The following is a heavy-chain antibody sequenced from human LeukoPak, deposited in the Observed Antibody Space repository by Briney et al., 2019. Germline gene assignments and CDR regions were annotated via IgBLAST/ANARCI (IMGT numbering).Heavy chain of an antibody. CDR1: GGSISSGGYS. J-gene: IGHJ4*02. CDR3: ARIPRGGGVIIYYFDY. V-gene: IGHV4-31*03. D-gene: IGHD3-10*01. CDR2: IYYSGST. Sequence: SQTLSLTCTVSGGSISSGGYSWSWIRQHPGKGLEWIGYIYYSGSTYYNPSLKSRVTISVDTSKNQFSLKLSSVTAADTAVYYWARIPRGGGVIIYYFDYWGQGTLVTVSS.